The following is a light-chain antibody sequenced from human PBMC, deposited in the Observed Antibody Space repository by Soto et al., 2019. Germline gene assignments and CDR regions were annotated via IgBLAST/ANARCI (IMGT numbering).Light chain of an antibody. Sequence: QSALTQPRSVSGSPGQSVTISCTETSSDVGGYNYVSWYQQHPGKAPKVMIYDVSKRPSGVPDRFSGSKSGNTASLTISGLQAEDEADYYCCSYAGSYTGVFGGGTKVTVL. CDR3: CSYAGSYTGV. CDR1: SSDVGGYNY. V-gene: IGLV2-11*01. J-gene: IGLJ2*01. CDR2: DVS.